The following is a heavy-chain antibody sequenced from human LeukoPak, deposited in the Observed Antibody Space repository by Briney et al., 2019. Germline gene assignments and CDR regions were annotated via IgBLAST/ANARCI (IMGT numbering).Heavy chain of an antibody. Sequence: GGSLRLSCAASGFTFSSYRMNWVRQAPGKGLEWVSVIYSGGSTYYADSVKGRFTISRDNSKNTLYLQMNSLRAEDTAVYYCARDLVTDDNIAATDAFDIWGQGTMVTVSS. CDR1: GFTFSSYR. J-gene: IGHJ3*02. CDR2: IYSGGST. V-gene: IGHV3-66*01. CDR3: ARDLVTDDNIAATDAFDI. D-gene: IGHD6-13*01.